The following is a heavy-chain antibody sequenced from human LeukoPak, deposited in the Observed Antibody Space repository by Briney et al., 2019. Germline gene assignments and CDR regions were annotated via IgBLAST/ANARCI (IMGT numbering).Heavy chain of an antibody. D-gene: IGHD2-2*01. J-gene: IGHJ5*02. CDR2: INHSGST. V-gene: IGHV4-34*01. CDR1: GGSFNNYY. CDR3: ARHLHAGYCSSTSCYARRNWFDP. Sequence: PSETLSLTCAVYGGSFNNYYWTWIRQPPGKGLEWLGEINHSGSTNYTPSLKSRVTISVDTSKNQFSLKLSSVTAADTAVYYCARHLHAGYCSSTSCYARRNWFDPWGQGTLVTVSS.